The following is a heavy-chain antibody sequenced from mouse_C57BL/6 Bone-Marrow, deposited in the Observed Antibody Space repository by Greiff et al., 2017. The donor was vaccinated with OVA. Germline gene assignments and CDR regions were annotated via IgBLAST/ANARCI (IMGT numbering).Heavy chain of an antibody. D-gene: IGHD1-1*01. CDR2: IRSKSNNYAT. V-gene: IGHV10-1*01. Sequence: EVMLVESGGGLVQPKGSLKLSCAASGFSFNTYAMNWVRQAPGKGLEWVARIRSKSNNYATYYADSVKDRFTISRDDSESMLYLQMNNLKTEDTAMYYCVRHAYGSSSFDAMDYWGQGTSVTVSS. CDR3: VRHAYGSSSFDAMDY. CDR1: GFSFNTYA. J-gene: IGHJ4*01.